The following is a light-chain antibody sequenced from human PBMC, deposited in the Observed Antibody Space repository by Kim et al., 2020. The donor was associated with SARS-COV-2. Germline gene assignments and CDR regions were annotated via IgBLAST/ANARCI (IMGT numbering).Light chain of an antibody. V-gene: IGLV1-40*01. CDR1: SPNPGAGYD. Sequence: RVTISCTGSSPNPGAGYDVHWYQQLPGTAPKLLIYGDTNRPSGVPDRLSGSKSGTSASLAITGLQAEDEADYYCQSYDSSLSAVVFGGGTKVTVL. CDR3: QSYDSSLSAVV. CDR2: GDT. J-gene: IGLJ2*01.